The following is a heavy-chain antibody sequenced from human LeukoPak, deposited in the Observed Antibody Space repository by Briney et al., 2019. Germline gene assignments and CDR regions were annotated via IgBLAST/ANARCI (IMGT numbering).Heavy chain of an antibody. D-gene: IGHD3-10*01. J-gene: IGHJ4*02. CDR3: ARDRDYYGSGSSFFDY. Sequence: GGSLRLSCAASGFTFSSYGMHWVRQAPGKGLEWVAFVRYDGSNKYYADSVKGRFTISRDNSKNTLYLQMNSLRAEDTAVYYCARDRDYYGSGSSFFDYWGQGTLVTVSS. V-gene: IGHV3-30*02. CDR2: VRYDGSNK. CDR1: GFTFSSYG.